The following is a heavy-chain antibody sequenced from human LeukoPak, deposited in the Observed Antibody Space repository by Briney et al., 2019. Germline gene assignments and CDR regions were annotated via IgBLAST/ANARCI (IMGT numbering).Heavy chain of an antibody. J-gene: IGHJ4*02. CDR3: ASERTPPNYYDSSGYQDY. V-gene: IGHV4-34*01. Sequence: SETLSLTCAVYGGSFSGYYWSWIRQPPGKGLEWIGEINHSGSTNYNPSLKSRVTISVDTSKNQFSLKLSSVTAADTAVYYCASERTPPNYYDSSGYQDYWGQGTLVTVSS. D-gene: IGHD3-22*01. CDR2: INHSGST. CDR1: GGSFSGYY.